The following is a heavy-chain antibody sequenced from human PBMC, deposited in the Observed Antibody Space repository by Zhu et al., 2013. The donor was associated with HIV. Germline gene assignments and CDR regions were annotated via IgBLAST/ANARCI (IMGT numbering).Heavy chain of an antibody. D-gene: IGHD1-26*01. CDR3: ARRVADSADPFDY. V-gene: IGHV1-69*01. CDR2: ISPIFGTT. CDR1: GGTFSNYA. Sequence: QVQLVQSGAEVKKPGSSVRVSCKASGGTFSNYAVSWVRQAPGQGLEWMGGISPIFGTTDYAQKFQGRVTITADESTSTAYMELSSLRSEDTAVYYCARRVADSADPFDYWGQGTLVTVSS. J-gene: IGHJ4*02.